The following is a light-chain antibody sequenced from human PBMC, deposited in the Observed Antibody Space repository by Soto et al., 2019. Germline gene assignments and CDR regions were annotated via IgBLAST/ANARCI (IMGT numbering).Light chain of an antibody. V-gene: IGKV1-39*01. Sequence: IQMTPSPSSLSASVGDGVTITCRASQSIISYLNGYQHKPRKAPNLLIYAASILQRGVPSMFSGSRTGTDVTPTISSLYPEDFATYYYEQSYSTPLAFGGGTKVDI. CDR2: AAS. CDR3: EQSYSTPLA. J-gene: IGKJ4*01. CDR1: QSIISY.